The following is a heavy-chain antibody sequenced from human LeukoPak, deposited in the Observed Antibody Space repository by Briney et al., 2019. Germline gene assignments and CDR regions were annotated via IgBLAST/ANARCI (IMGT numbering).Heavy chain of an antibody. V-gene: IGHV1-69*06. CDR1: GGTFSSYA. Sequence: SVKVSCKASGGTFSSYAISWVRQAPGQGLEWMGGIIPIFGTANYAQKFQGRDTITADKSTSTAYMELSSLRSEDTAVYYCAYTGPLRYFVDWGQGTLVTVSS. CDR2: IIPIFGTA. D-gene: IGHD3-9*01. CDR3: AYTGPLRYFVD. J-gene: IGHJ4*02.